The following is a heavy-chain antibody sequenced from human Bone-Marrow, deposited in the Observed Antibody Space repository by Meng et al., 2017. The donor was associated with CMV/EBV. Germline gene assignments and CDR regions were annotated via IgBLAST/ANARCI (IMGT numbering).Heavy chain of an antibody. CDR3: TRGFPGGGHAVFSDY. CDR1: GGSMSSYY. V-gene: IGHV4-59*01. Sequence: SETLSLTCRVSGGSMSSYYWTWIRHSPGEGLERIGWIHYSGTTSFNPSLKSRVAISIDTSKNQFFLNLKSVTAADTAVYYCTRGFPGGGHAVFSDYWGQGMLVTVSS. J-gene: IGHJ4*02. D-gene: IGHD3-16*01. CDR2: IHYSGTT.